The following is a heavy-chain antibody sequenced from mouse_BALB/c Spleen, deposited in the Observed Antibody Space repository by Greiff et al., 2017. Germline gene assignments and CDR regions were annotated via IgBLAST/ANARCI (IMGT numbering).Heavy chain of an antibody. D-gene: IGHD1-1*01. Sequence: EVKLLESGPSLVKPSQTLSLTCSVTGDSITSGYWNWIRKFPGNKLEYMGYISYSGSTYYNPSLKSRISITRDTSKNQYYLQLNSVTTEDTATYYCAGYYYGSSPFAYWGQGTLVTVSA. CDR1: GDSITSGY. CDR2: ISYSGST. V-gene: IGHV3-8*02. CDR3: AGYYYGSSPFAY. J-gene: IGHJ3*01.